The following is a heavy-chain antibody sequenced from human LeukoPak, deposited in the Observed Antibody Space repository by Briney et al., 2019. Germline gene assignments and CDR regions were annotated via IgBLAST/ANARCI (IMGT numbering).Heavy chain of an antibody. CDR2: ISGSGGST. CDR1: GFTFSSYA. V-gene: IGHV3-23*01. D-gene: IGHD6-13*01. CDR3: ARDWGSEQQPETYYFDY. Sequence: PGGSLRLSCAASGFTFSSYAMSWVRQAPGKGLEWVSAISGSGGSTYYADSVKGRFTISRDNSKSTLYLQMNSLRAEDTAVYYCARDWGSEQQPETYYFDYWGQGTLVTVSS. J-gene: IGHJ4*02.